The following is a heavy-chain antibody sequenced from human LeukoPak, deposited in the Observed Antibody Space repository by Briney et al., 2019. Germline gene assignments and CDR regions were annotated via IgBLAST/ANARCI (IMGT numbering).Heavy chain of an antibody. CDR1: GGSFSGYY. CDR3: ARGPIVVVVAATPGWFDP. V-gene: IGHV4-34*01. CDR2: INHSGST. D-gene: IGHD2-15*01. J-gene: IGHJ5*02. Sequence: PSETLSLTCAVYGGSFSGYYWSWIRQPPGKGLEWIGEINHSGSTNYNPSLKSRVTISVDTSKNQFSLKLSSVTAADTAVYYCARGPIVVVVAATPGWFDPWGQGTLVTVSS.